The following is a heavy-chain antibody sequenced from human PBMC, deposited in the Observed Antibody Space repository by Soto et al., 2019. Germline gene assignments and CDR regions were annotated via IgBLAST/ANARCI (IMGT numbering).Heavy chain of an antibody. J-gene: IGHJ6*02. CDR3: ARDQRCISTSCGGRYYGMDV. Sequence: ASVKVSCKASGYTFTGYYMHWVRQAPGQGPEWMGWINPNSGGTNYAQKFQGWVTMTRDTSISTAYMELCRLRSDDTAVYYCARDQRCISTSCGGRYYGMDVWG. CDR2: INPNSGGT. CDR1: GYTFTGYY. D-gene: IGHD2-2*01. V-gene: IGHV1-2*04.